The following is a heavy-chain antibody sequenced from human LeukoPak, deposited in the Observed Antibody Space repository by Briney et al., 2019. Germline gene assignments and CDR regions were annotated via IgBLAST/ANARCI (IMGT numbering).Heavy chain of an antibody. V-gene: IGHV1-8*01. CDR3: AREFNYDSSGYYYP. CDR2: MNPNSGNT. J-gene: IGHJ5*02. Sequence: ASVKVPCKASGYTFTSYDINWVRQATGQGLEWMGWMNPNSGNTGYAQKFQGRVTMTRNTSISTAYMELSSLRSEDTAVYYCAREFNYDSSGYYYPWGQGTLVTVSS. CDR1: GYTFTSYD. D-gene: IGHD3-22*01.